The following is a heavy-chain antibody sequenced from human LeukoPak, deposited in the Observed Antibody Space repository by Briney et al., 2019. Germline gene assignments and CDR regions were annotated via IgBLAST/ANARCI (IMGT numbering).Heavy chain of an antibody. CDR2: ISSSSSTI. J-gene: IGHJ4*02. CDR1: GFTFSNYG. Sequence: GGSLRLSCAASGFTFSNYGMNWVRQAPGKGLEWVSYISSSSSTIYYADSVKGRSTISRDNSKNTLYLQMNSLRAEDTAVYYCAKDSLADIDYWGQGTLVTVSS. V-gene: IGHV3-48*01. CDR3: AKDSLADIDY. D-gene: IGHD3-16*01.